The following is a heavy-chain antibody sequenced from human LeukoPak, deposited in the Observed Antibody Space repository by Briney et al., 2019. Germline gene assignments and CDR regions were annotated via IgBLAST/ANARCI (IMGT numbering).Heavy chain of an antibody. CDR1: GFTFDDYA. Sequence: GRSLRLSCAASGFTFDDYAMHWVRQAPGKGLEWVSGISWNSGSIGYADSVKGRFTISRDNAKNSLYLQMNSLRAEDTATYYCAGEPRQLAYWGQGTLVTVSS. CDR3: AGEPRQLAY. V-gene: IGHV3-9*01. CDR2: ISWNSGSI. J-gene: IGHJ4*02. D-gene: IGHD6-6*01.